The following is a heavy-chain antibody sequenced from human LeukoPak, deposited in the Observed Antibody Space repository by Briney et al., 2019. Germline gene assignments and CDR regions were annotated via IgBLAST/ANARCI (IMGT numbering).Heavy chain of an antibody. V-gene: IGHV4-59*08. Sequence: PSETLSLTCTVSGGSISSYYWSWIRQPPGKGLEWIAYISDIGSINYNPSLKSRVTISLDTSKNQFSLKLSSVTAADTAVYYCARRYSSGWYHSYFDYWGQGTLVTVSS. CDR2: ISDIGSI. J-gene: IGHJ4*02. CDR3: ARRYSSGWYHSYFDY. D-gene: IGHD6-19*01. CDR1: GGSISSYY.